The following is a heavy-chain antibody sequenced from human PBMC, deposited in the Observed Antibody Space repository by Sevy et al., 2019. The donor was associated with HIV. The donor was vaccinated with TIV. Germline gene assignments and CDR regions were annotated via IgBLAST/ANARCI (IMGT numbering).Heavy chain of an antibody. V-gene: IGHV2-70*01. D-gene: IGHD6-6*01. J-gene: IGHJ5*02. CDR1: GFSLSTSGMC. CDR2: IGWDDDK. CDR3: ARTYSSSSDANWFDP. Sequence: SGPTLVKPTQTLTLTCTFSGFSLSTSGMCVSWIRQPPGKALEWLALIGWDDDKYYSTSLKTRLTISKDTSKNQVVLTMTNMDPVDTATYYCARTYSSSSDANWFDPWGQGTLVTVSS.